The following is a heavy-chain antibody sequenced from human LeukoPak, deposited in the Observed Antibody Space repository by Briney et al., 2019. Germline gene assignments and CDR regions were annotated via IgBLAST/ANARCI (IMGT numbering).Heavy chain of an antibody. Sequence: SETLSLTCTVSGDSFRSHYWSWVRQPPGKALEWIGYMFYSGSTNYNPSLKSRVTISVDTSKNQFSLKLSSVTAADTAVYYCARGNYCSGGSCYLNWFDPWGQGTLVTVSS. CDR2: MFYSGST. D-gene: IGHD2-15*01. CDR3: ARGNYCSGGSCYLNWFDP. V-gene: IGHV4-59*11. CDR1: GDSFRSHY. J-gene: IGHJ5*02.